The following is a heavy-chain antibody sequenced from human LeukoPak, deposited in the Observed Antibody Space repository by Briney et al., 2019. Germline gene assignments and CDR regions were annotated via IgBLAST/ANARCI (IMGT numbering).Heavy chain of an antibody. D-gene: IGHD2-15*01. Sequence: GGSLRLSCAASGFTFSSYAMSWVRQAPGKGLEWVAVIWYDGSNKYYADSVKGRFTISRDNSKNTLYLQMNSLRAEDTAVYYCARGRGYCSGGSCYTPFDYWGQGTLVTVSS. J-gene: IGHJ4*02. CDR3: ARGRGYCSGGSCYTPFDY. V-gene: IGHV3-33*08. CDR1: GFTFSSYA. CDR2: IWYDGSNK.